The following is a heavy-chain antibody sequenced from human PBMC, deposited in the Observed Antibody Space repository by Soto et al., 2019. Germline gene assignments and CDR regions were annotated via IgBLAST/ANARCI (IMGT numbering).Heavy chain of an antibody. CDR2: ISAYNGNT. D-gene: IGHD6-6*01. J-gene: IGHJ5*02. V-gene: IGHV1-18*04. CDR3: ARLYSSSSYNRFDP. CDR1: GYTFTSYG. Sequence: ASVKVSCKSSGYTFTSYGISWVRQAPGQGLEWMGWISAYNGNTNYAQKLQGRVTMTTDTSTSTAYMELRSLRSDDTAVYYCARLYSSSSYNRFDPWGQGTLVTVSS.